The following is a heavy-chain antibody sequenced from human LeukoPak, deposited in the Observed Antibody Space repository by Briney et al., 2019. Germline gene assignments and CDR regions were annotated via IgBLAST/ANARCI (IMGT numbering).Heavy chain of an antibody. J-gene: IGHJ5*02. D-gene: IGHD6-13*01. CDR1: GGSISSYY. CDR3: AREGSIAAAGTGWFDP. V-gene: IGHV4-4*07. Sequence: SETLSLTCTVSGGSISSYYWSWIRQPAGKGLEWIGRIYTSGSTNYNPSLKSRVTMSVDTSKSQFSLKLSSVTAADTAVYYCAREGSIAAAGTGWFDPWGQGTLVTVSS. CDR2: IYTSGST.